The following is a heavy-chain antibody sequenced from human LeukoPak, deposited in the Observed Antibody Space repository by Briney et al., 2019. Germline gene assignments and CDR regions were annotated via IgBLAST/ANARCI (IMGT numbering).Heavy chain of an antibody. CDR3: ARARGELVPYYYYYYMDV. CDR2: ITRDGSST. D-gene: IGHD6-13*01. Sequence: GGSLRLSCAASGFTFSSSWMHWVRQAPGKGLVWVSRITRDGSSTTYADSVKGRFTTSRDNAKNSLYLQMNSLRAEDTAVYYCARARGELVPYYYYYYMDVWGKGTTVTVSS. V-gene: IGHV3-74*01. J-gene: IGHJ6*03. CDR1: GFTFSSSW.